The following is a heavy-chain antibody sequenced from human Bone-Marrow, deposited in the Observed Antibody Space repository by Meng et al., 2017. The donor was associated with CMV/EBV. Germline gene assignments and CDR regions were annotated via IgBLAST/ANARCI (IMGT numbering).Heavy chain of an antibody. V-gene: IGHV3-7*01. J-gene: IGHJ6*02. CDR1: GFTFSSYW. D-gene: IGHD2-2*01. Sequence: GGSLRLSCAASGFTFSSYWMSWVRQAPGKGLEWVANIKQDGSEKYYVDSVKGRFTISRDNAKNPLYLQMNSLRAEDTAVYYCARDNRYCSSTSCYWDYYGMDVWGQGTTVTVSS. CDR2: IKQDGSEK. CDR3: ARDNRYCSSTSCYWDYYGMDV.